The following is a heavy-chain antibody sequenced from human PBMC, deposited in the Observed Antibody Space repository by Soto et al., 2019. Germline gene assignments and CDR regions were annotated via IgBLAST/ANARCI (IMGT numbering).Heavy chain of an antibody. CDR1: GFTFSHYA. J-gene: IGHJ4*02. Sequence: GGSLRLSCAASGFTFSHYAMHWVRQAPGKGLEWVAIISFDASKRFYRDSVKGRFTISRDNSKDTLYLEMSSLRVEDTALYFCAKDLAYCSDGCHQHDGSDIWGQGTLVTVSS. CDR2: ISFDASKR. CDR3: AKDLAYCSDGCHQHDGSDI. D-gene: IGHD2-15*01. V-gene: IGHV3-30*18.